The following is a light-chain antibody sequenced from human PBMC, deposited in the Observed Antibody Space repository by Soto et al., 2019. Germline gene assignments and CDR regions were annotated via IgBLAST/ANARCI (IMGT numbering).Light chain of an antibody. CDR2: AAS. CDR3: QQYRNFPLT. V-gene: IGKV3-15*01. CDR1: QNVYNN. Sequence: EIVMTQSPSTLSVSPGEGATLSCKASQNVYNNLAWYQHRPGQPPRLLIYAASTRDTGISARFSGSGYGTEFTLTISGLQSEDFAVYFCQQYRNFPLTFGGGTKVEIK. J-gene: IGKJ4*01.